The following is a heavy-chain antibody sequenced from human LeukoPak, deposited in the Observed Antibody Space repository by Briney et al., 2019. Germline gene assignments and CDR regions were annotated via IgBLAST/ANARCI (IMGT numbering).Heavy chain of an antibody. CDR3: AKDKRNSWSHAVLTL. CDR1: GFSFDDYA. CDR2: INWNSGDI. D-gene: IGHD4-23*01. V-gene: IGHV3-9*01. Sequence: PGRSLRLSCAAPGFSFDDYAMHWVRQAPGKGLEWVSGINWNSGDIGYADSVKGRFTISRDNAKKSLYLQMNSLRTEDTAFYFCAKDKRNSWSHAVLTLWGLGTLVTVSS. J-gene: IGHJ4*02.